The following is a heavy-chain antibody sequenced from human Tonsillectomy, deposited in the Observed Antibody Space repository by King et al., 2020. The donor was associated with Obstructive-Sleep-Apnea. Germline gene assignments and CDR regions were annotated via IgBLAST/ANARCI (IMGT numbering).Heavy chain of an antibody. CDR2: IYYTGST. V-gene: IGHV4-59*01. J-gene: IGHJ6*02. CDR3: ATEEFGDWHNYYFYGMDV. Sequence: QLQESGPGLVKPSETLSLTCTVSGGSIDTYYWNWIRQPPGKGLEWIGYIYYTGSTNYNPSLKSRVSMSVDTSKNQFSLRLSSVTAADTAVYYCATEEFGDWHNYYFYGMDVWGQGTTFTVSS. CDR1: GGSIDTYY. D-gene: IGHD3-10*01.